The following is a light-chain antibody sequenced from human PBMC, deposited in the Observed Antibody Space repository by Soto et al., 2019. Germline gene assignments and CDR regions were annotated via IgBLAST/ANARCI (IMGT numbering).Light chain of an antibody. CDR2: GAS. J-gene: IGKJ1*01. V-gene: IGKV3-20*01. CDR3: QQYGSSPQT. Sequence: EIVMTQSPATLSLSPGERATLSCRASQTVRNNYLAWYQQKPGQAPRLLIYGASSRATGIPDRFSGSGSGTDFTLTISRLEPEDFAVYYCQQYGSSPQTFGQGTKVDI. CDR1: QTVRNNY.